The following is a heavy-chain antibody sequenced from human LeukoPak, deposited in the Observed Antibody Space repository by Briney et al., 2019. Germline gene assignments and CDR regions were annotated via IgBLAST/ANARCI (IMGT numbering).Heavy chain of an antibody. Sequence: SETLSLTCAVYGGSFSGYYWSWIRQPPGKGLEWIGEINHRGSTNYNPSLKSRVTISVDTSKNQFSLKLSSLTAADTAVYYCARDLVGDYFDYWGQGTLVTVSS. J-gene: IGHJ4*02. CDR2: INHRGST. CDR3: ARDLVGDYFDY. CDR1: GGSFSGYY. V-gene: IGHV4-34*01. D-gene: IGHD3-10*01.